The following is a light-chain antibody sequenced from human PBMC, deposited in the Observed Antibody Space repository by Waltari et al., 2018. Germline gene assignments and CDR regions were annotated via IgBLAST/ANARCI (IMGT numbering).Light chain of an antibody. CDR3: LSRDTPSTRV. CDR2: GQE. Sequence: SSEVTQDPHVSVALGQTVTITCRGDSFRRHYASWYRQRPGQAPVLVLYGQERPSGIPDRFSGSTSGDTAYLTITGAQAGDEADYYCLSRDTPSTRVFGGGTRLTVV. CDR1: SFRRHY. V-gene: IGLV3-19*01. J-gene: IGLJ3*02.